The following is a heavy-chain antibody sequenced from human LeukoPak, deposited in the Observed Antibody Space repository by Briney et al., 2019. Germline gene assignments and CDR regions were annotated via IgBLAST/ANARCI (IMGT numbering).Heavy chain of an antibody. CDR2: ISSSSSTI. J-gene: IGHJ4*02. CDR3: ARMLEREGH. Sequence: GGSLRLSCAASGFTFSSYAMSWVRQAPGKGLEWVSYISSSSSTIYYADSVKGRFTISRDNAKNSLYLQMNSLRAEDTAVYYCARMLEREGHWGQGTLVTVSS. CDR1: GFTFSSYA. D-gene: IGHD3-16*01. V-gene: IGHV3-48*04.